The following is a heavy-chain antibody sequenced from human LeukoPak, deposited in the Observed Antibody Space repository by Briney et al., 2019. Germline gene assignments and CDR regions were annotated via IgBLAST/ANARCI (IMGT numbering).Heavy chain of an antibody. V-gene: IGHV4-59*08. J-gene: IGHJ6*02. CDR3: ARMGDYYYYGLDV. CDR1: GGSISNYY. Sequence: SSETLPLTCSVSGGSISNYYWSWIRQSPGKGLEWIGYIYYRGSTIYNPPLKSRVTMSVDTSKNQFSLKLSSVTAADTAVYYCARMGDYYYYGLDVWGQGTTVTVSS. CDR2: IYYRGST.